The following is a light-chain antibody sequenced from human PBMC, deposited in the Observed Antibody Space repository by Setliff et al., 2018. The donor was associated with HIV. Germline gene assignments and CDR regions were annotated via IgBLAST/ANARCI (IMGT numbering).Light chain of an antibody. CDR2: EVS. V-gene: IGLV2-14*02. J-gene: IGLJ1*01. CDR3: SSYASFGSTTGFV. Sequence: QSVLTQPASVSGSPGQSITISCTGTSSDVGSYNLVSWYQQHPGKAPKLMIYEVSKRPSGVSNRFSGSRSDTTASLTVSGLQPEDEADYYCSSYASFGSTTGFVFGTGTKVTVL. CDR1: SSDVGSYNL.